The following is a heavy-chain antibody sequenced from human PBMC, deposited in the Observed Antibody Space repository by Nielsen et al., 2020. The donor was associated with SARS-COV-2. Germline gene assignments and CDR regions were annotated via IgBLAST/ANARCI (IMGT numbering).Heavy chain of an antibody. Sequence: WLGKPPGKGLDWIGYVYYSGYTNYKASLKSRVTISVDTSKNQFSLKLTSVTAADTAVYYCARASELRYFDWLGQGTLVTVSS. CDR2: VYYSGYT. CDR3: ARASELRYFDW. J-gene: IGHJ4*02. D-gene: IGHD3-9*01. V-gene: IGHV4-59*12.